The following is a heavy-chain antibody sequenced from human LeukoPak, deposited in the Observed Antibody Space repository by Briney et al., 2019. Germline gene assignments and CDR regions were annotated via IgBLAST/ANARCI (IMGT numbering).Heavy chain of an antibody. Sequence: KPGGSLRLSCAASGFTFSSYSMNWVRQAPGKGLEWVSSISSSSSYIYYADSVKGRFTISRDNAKNSLYLQMNSLRAEDTAVYYCARDEAVAGTWDYWGQGTLVTVSS. V-gene: IGHV3-21*01. J-gene: IGHJ4*02. CDR1: GFTFSSYS. CDR2: ISSSSSYI. CDR3: ARDEAVAGTWDY. D-gene: IGHD6-19*01.